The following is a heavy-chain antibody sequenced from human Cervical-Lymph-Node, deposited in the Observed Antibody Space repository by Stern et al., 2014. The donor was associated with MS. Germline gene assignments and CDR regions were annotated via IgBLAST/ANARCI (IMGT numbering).Heavy chain of an antibody. Sequence: QVQLVQSEAEVKKPGSSVKVSCKSSGGISWGRQAPGQGLEWMGGVIPFVGTSYYAQKFQGRVTITADTSANTTYLHLSRLTSADTAVYYCARGTGDNWFGPWGQGTLVTVSS. CDR1: GG. V-gene: IGHV1-69*14. J-gene: IGHJ5*02. CDR3: ARGTGDNWFGP. CDR2: VIPFVGTS. D-gene: IGHD3/OR15-3a*01.